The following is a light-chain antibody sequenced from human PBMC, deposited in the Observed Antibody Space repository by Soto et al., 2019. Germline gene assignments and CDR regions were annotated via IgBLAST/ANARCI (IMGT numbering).Light chain of an antibody. CDR3: QSYDSNLSGRV. J-gene: IGLJ7*01. CDR1: DSNIGARYH. V-gene: IGLV1-40*01. CDR2: GNS. Sequence: QSVLTQPRSVSGAPGQRVTISCTGSDSNIGARYHVHWYQQLPGKAPRLIIYGNSNRPSGVPDRFSGSKSGSSASLAISGLQADDEATYYCQSYDSNLSGRVFGEGTQLTV.